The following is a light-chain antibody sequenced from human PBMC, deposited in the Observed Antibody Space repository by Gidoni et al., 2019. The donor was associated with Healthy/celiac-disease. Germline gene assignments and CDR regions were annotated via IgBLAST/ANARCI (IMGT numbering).Light chain of an antibody. V-gene: IGKV2-28*01. Sequence: DLVMTQSPLSLPVTPGEPASISCRSSQSLLHSNGYNYLDWYLQKPGQSPQLLIYLGSNRASGVPDRFSGSGSGTDFTVKIRRVEAEDVGVYYCMQAIQTPPTFGGGTKVEIK. J-gene: IGKJ4*01. CDR2: LGS. CDR1: QSLLHSNGYNY. CDR3: MQAIQTPPT.